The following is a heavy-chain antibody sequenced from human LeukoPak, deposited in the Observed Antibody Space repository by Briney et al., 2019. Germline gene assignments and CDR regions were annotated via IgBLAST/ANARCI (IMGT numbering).Heavy chain of an antibody. CDR2: ISGSGGST. V-gene: IGHV3-23*01. CDR3: AKTRGNWNYFDY. CDR1: GFTFSSYA. Sequence: GGSLRLSCAASGFTFSSYAVSWVRQAPGKGPEWVSAISGSGGSTYYADSVKGRFTISRDNSKNTLYLQMNSLRAEDTAVYYCAKTRGNWNYFDYWGQGTLVTVSS. D-gene: IGHD1-20*01. J-gene: IGHJ4*02.